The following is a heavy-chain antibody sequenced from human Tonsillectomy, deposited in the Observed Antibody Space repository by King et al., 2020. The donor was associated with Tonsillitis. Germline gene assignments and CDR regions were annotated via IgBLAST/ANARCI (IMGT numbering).Heavy chain of an antibody. D-gene: IGHD2-15*01. CDR1: GGSLSTNNYY. CDR2: IYYIGNT. V-gene: IGHV4-39*01. J-gene: IGHJ5*02. CDR3: ARHIGGGSWNDP. Sequence: QLQESGPGLVKPSETLSLTCTVSGGSLSTNNYYWTWIRQPPGKGLEWIGTIYYIGNTYYNPSLKSRVTISVDTSKNQLSLKLTSVTAADTAVYYCARHIGGGSWNDPWGQGTLVMVSS.